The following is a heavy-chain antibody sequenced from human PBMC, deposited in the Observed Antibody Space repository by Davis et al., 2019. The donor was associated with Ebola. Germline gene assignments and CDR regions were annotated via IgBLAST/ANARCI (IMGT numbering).Heavy chain of an antibody. CDR3: ARWQEWELLNY. J-gene: IGHJ4*02. Sequence: PGGSLRLSCAASGFTFSSYAMHWVRQAPGKGLEWVAAISYDGSNKYYADSVKGRFTISRDNSKNTLYLQMNSLRAEDTAVYYCARWQEWELLNYWGQGTLVTGSS. V-gene: IGHV3-30-3*01. CDR1: GFTFSSYA. CDR2: ISYDGSNK. D-gene: IGHD1-26*01.